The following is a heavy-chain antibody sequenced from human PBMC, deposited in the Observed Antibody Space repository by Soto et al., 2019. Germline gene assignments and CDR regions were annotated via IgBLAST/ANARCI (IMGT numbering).Heavy chain of an antibody. CDR2: INAGNGNT. CDR1: GYTFTSYA. J-gene: IGHJ5*02. V-gene: IGHV1-3*01. Sequence: GASVKVSCKASGYTFTSYAMHWVRQAPGQRLEWMGWINAGNGNTKYSQKFQGRVTITRDTSASTAYMELSSLRSEDTAVYYCARGFRYSSSWYVWFDPWGQGTLVTVSS. CDR3: ARGFRYSSSWYVWFDP. D-gene: IGHD6-13*01.